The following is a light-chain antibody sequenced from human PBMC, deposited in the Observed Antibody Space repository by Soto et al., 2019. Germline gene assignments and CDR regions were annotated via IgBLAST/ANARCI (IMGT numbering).Light chain of an antibody. J-gene: IGKJ4*01. CDR3: QQYYSNALT. V-gene: IGKV4-1*01. CDR2: WAS. Sequence: DIVMTQSPDSLAVSLGERATINCKSSQSVLYSSNNKNYLAWYQQKPRQPPKLLIYWASTRESGVPDRFSGSGSGTDFTLTISSLQAEDVAVYYCQQYYSNALTFGGGTKVEIK. CDR1: QSVLYSSNNKNY.